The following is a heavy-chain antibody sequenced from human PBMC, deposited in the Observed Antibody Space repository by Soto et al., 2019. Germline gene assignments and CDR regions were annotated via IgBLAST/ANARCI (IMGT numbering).Heavy chain of an antibody. CDR2: MNPNSGNT. CDR3: ARQPGKMYDFWSGYYNYYYYYYMDV. CDR1: GYTFTSYD. Sequence: ASVKVSCKASGYTFTSYDINWVRQATGQGLEWMGWMNPNSGNTGYAQKFQGRVTMTRNTSISTAYMELSSLRSEDTAVYYCARQPGKMYDFWSGYYNYYYYYYMDVWGKGTTVTVSS. D-gene: IGHD3-3*01. V-gene: IGHV1-8*01. J-gene: IGHJ6*03.